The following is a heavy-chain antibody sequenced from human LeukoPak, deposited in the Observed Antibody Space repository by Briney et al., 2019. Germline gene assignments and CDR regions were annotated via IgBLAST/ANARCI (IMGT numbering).Heavy chain of an antibody. J-gene: IGHJ6*04. CDR3: ARLYHYYYYYGMDV. V-gene: IGHV4-34*01. CDR2: INHSGST. Sequence: PSETLSLTCAVYGGSFSGYYWSWIRQPPGKGLEWIGEINHSGSTNYNPSLKSRVTISVDTSKNQFSLKLSSVTAADTAVYYCARLYHYYYYYGMDVWGKGTTVTVSS. CDR1: GGSFSGYY. D-gene: IGHD2-2*02.